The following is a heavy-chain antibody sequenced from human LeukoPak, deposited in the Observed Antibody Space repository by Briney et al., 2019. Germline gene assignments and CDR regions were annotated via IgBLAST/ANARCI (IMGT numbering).Heavy chain of an antibody. CDR2: IYYSGNT. V-gene: IGHV4-61*01. J-gene: IGHJ4*02. D-gene: IGHD4-17*01. CDR3: ARWGSGYGDPEN. Sequence: SETLSLTCAVSGDSVSSSNYYWSWIRQPPGKGLEWIGYIYYSGNTNYNPSLKSRVTISVDTSKNQFSLKLSSVTAADTAVYYCARWGSGYGDPENWGQGTLVTVSS. CDR1: GDSVSSSNYY.